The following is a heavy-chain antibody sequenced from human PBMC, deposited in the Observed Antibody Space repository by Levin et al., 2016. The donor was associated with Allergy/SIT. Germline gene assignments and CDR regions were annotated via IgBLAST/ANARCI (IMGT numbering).Heavy chain of an antibody. V-gene: IGHV1-69*04. CDR2: IIPILGIA. CDR1: GGTFSSYT. D-gene: IGHD5-12*01. CDR3: ATDRQMGSGYDTYYYYYYGMDV. Sequence: SVKVSCKASGGTFSSYTISWVRQAPGQGLEWMGRIIPILGIANYAQKFQGRVTITADKSTSTAYMELSSLRSEDTAVYYCATDRQMGSGYDTYYYYYYGMDVWGQGTTVTVSS. J-gene: IGHJ6*02.